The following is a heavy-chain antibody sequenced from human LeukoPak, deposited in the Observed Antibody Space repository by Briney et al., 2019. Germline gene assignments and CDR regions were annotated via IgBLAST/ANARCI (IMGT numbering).Heavy chain of an antibody. CDR3: ARSRPHYYYDSSGYFGY. CDR1: GGSISSYY. CDR2: IYYSGST. J-gene: IGHJ4*02. V-gene: IGHV4-59*01. Sequence: SETLSLTCTVSGGSISSYYWSWIRQPPGKGLEWIGYIYYSGSTNYNPSLKSRVTISVDTSKNQFSLKLSSVTAADTAVYYCARSRPHYYYDSSGYFGYWGQGTLVTVSS. D-gene: IGHD3-22*01.